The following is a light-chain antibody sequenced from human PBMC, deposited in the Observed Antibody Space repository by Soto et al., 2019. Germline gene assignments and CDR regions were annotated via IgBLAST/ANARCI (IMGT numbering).Light chain of an antibody. J-gene: IGKJ1*01. V-gene: IGKV3-15*01. CDR1: QSVRTN. CDR2: AAS. Sequence: EIVITQSPATLSVSPGERATLSCRASQSVRTNLAWYQQKPGQAPRLLIYAASMRATGIPARFSGSGSGTEFTLTISSLQSEDFAVYYCQQYNNWPPWTFGQGTKVDIK. CDR3: QQYNNWPPWT.